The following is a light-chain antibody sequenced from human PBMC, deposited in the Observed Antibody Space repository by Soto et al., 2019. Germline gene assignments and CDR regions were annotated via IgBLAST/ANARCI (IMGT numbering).Light chain of an antibody. V-gene: IGKV3-15*01. CDR3: QQYNEWPLT. Sequence: ETVMTQSPATLSVSPGVRATLSCGGSQSVSTNLAWYQQKPGQVPRLLIYGASTRASDIPARFSGSGSGTEFTLTISSLQSEDFAVYYCQQYNEWPLTFGGGTKVEI. J-gene: IGKJ4*01. CDR1: QSVSTN. CDR2: GAS.